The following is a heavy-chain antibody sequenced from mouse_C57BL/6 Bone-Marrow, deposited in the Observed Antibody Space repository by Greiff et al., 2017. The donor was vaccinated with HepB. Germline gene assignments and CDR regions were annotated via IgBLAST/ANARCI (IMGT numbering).Heavy chain of an antibody. CDR1: GYTFTSYG. Sequence: VQLQQSGAELARPGASVKLSCKASGYTFTSYGISWVKQRTGQGLEWIGEIYPRSGNTYYNEKFKGKATLTADKSSSTAYMELRSLTAEDSAVYFCARSLAPWFAYWGQGTLVTVSA. CDR2: IYPRSGNT. V-gene: IGHV1-81*01. CDR3: ARSLAPWFAY. D-gene: IGHD6-1*01. J-gene: IGHJ3*01.